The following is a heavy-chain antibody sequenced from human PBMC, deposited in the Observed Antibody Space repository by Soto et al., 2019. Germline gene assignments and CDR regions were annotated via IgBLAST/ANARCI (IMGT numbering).Heavy chain of an antibody. D-gene: IGHD2-15*01. CDR3: ARDELVVVAGGTYYYYGMDV. V-gene: IGHV1-18*01. Sequence: ASVKVSCKASGYTFTSYGISWVRQAPGQGLEWMGWISAYNGNTNYAQKLQGRVTMTTDTSTSTAYMELRSLRSDDTAVYYCARDELVVVAGGTYYYYGMDVWGQGTTVTVSS. CDR1: GYTFTSYG. CDR2: ISAYNGNT. J-gene: IGHJ6*02.